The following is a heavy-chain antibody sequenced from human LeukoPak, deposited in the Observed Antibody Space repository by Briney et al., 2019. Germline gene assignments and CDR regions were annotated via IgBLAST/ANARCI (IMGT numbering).Heavy chain of an antibody. CDR1: GGSISSSSYY. D-gene: IGHD3-22*01. CDR3: ARPLYYYDSSGYIY. V-gene: IGHV4-39*07. CDR2: IYYSGST. Sequence: SETLSLTCTVSGGSISSSSYYWGWIRQPPGKGLEWIGSIYYSGSTYYNPSLKSRVTISVDTSKNQFSLKLSSVTAADTAVYYCARPLYYYDSSGYIYWGQGTLVTVSS. J-gene: IGHJ4*02.